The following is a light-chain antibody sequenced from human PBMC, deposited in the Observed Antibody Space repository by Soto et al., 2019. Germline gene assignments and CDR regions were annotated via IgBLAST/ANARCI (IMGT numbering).Light chain of an antibody. J-gene: IGLJ2*01. V-gene: IGLV2-14*01. Sequence: QSALTQPASVSGSPGQSITISCTGTSSDVGGYNYVSWYQQHPGKAPTLMIYDVSNRPSGVSNRFSGSKSGNTASLTISGLQAEDEADYYCSSYTSSSTLEFGGGTQLTV. CDR2: DVS. CDR1: SSDVGGYNY. CDR3: SSYTSSSTLE.